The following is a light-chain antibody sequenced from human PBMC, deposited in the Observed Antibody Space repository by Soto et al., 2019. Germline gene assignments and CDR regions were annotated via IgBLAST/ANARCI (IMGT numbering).Light chain of an antibody. CDR3: LQYHNWPPIT. J-gene: IGKJ5*01. CDR1: HYVNTN. CDR2: GAS. V-gene: IGKV3-15*01. Sequence: ETVMPQSPDTVYVSPGERATVSCRASHYVNTNLAWYQQKGGQTPRLLIYGASTRASGIPARFSGSGSGTDVTLTINSLQSEDFAVYYCLQYHNWPPITFGQGKRLEIK.